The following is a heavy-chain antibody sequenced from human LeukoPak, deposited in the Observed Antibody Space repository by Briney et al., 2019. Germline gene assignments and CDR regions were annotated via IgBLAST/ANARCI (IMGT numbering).Heavy chain of an antibody. D-gene: IGHD2-2*01. Sequence: SVKVSCEASGGTFSSYAISWVRQAPGQGLEWMGGIIPIFGTANYAQKFQGSVTITTDESTSTAYMELSSLRSEDTAVYYCARAPGRAIRHFDYWGQGTLVTVSS. V-gene: IGHV1-69*05. J-gene: IGHJ4*02. CDR3: ARAPGRAIRHFDY. CDR2: IIPIFGTA. CDR1: GGTFSSYA.